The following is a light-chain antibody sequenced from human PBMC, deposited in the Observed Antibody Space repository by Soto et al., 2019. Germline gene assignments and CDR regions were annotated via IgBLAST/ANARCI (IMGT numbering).Light chain of an antibody. Sequence: DIPMTQSPSSLSASVGDRVTITCRASQSISRYLNWYQQKPGKAPKLLIYAASSLQSGVPSRFSGGGSGTAFTLTISSLQSEDFATYYCQQGYRTLFTFGPGTKVDIK. CDR3: QQGYRTLFT. J-gene: IGKJ3*01. V-gene: IGKV1-39*01. CDR1: QSISRY. CDR2: AAS.